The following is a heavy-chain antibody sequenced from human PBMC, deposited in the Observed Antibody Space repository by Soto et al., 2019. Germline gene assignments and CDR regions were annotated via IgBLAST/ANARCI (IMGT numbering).Heavy chain of an antibody. CDR1: GYTFTSYA. CDR2: MNPNSGHT. D-gene: IGHD1-26*01. CDR3: AISVRGPDY. Sequence: QVQLVQSGAEVKKPGASVKVSCKASGYTFTSYAINWVRQATGQGLEWMGWMNPNSGHTGSAQKFQDRVTMTRDTSISTAYMERSSLRSEYTAVYYCAISVRGPDYWGQGTLVTVSS. V-gene: IGHV1-8*01. J-gene: IGHJ4*02.